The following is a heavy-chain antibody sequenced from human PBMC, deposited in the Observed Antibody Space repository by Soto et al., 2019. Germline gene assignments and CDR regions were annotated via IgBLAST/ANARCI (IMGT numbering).Heavy chain of an antibody. Sequence: QVQLQESGPGLVKPSQTLSLTCTVSGGSISSGGYYWSWIRQHPGKGLEWIGYIYYTGSTYYNPSLKSRVTISVDTYKNQFSLKLSSVTAAETAVYYCARVRLATTWFDIWGQGTMVTVSS. J-gene: IGHJ3*02. CDR1: GGSISSGGYY. CDR3: ARVRLATTWFDI. V-gene: IGHV4-31*03. D-gene: IGHD5-12*01. CDR2: IYYTGST.